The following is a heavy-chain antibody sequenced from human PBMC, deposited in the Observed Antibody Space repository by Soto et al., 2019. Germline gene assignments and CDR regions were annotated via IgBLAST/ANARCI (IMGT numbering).Heavy chain of an antibody. V-gene: IGHV3-23*01. Sequence: GGSLRLSCAASGFTLSSYAMSWVRQAPGKGLEWVSAISGSGGSTYYADSVKGRFTISRDNSKNTLYLQMNSLRAEDTAVYYCAKEGGDIVVVVAATWFLGAFDIWGQGTMVTVSS. CDR3: AKEGGDIVVVVAATWFLGAFDI. CDR1: GFTLSSYA. CDR2: ISGSGGST. D-gene: IGHD2-15*01. J-gene: IGHJ3*02.